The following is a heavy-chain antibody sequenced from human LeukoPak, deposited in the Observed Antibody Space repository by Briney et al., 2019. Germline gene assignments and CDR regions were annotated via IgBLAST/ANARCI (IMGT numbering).Heavy chain of an antibody. CDR3: ARGGVLNGCSGGSCYVNY. CDR1: GGSFSGYY. V-gene: IGHV4-34*01. J-gene: IGHJ4*02. D-gene: IGHD2-15*01. CDR2: INHSGST. Sequence: SETLSLTCAVYGGSFSGYYWSWIRQPPGKGLEWIGEINHSGSTNYSPSLKSRVTISVDTSKNQFSLKLSSVTAADTAVYYCARGGVLNGCSGGSCYVNYWGQGTLVTVSS.